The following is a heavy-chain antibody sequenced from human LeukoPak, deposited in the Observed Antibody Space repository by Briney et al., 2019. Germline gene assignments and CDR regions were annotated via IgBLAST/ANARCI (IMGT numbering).Heavy chain of an antibody. Sequence: GGSLRLSCAASGFTFSSYAMSWVRQAPGKGLEWVSAISGSGGSTYYADSVKGRFTISRDNSKNTLYLQMNSLRAEDTAVYYCAKDQQSSSWYRGSKHPAYYFDYWGQGTLVTVSS. CDR1: GFTFSSYA. J-gene: IGHJ4*02. D-gene: IGHD6-13*01. CDR3: AKDQQSSSWYRGSKHPAYYFDY. V-gene: IGHV3-23*01. CDR2: ISGSGGST.